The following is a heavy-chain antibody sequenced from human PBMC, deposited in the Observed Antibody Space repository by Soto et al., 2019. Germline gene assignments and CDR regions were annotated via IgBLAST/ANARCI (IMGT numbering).Heavy chain of an antibody. Sequence: EVQLVESGGGLVQPGGSLRLSCAASGFTFSSYLMHWVRQVPGKGLVWVSRISGDGRSITYADSVKGRFTISRDSAKNTLYLQMHSLRAEATAVYYCARVGYCNGDCYSDYWGQGTLVTVSS. D-gene: IGHD2-21*02. V-gene: IGHV3-74*01. CDR3: ARVGYCNGDCYSDY. J-gene: IGHJ4*02. CDR2: ISGDGRSI. CDR1: GFTFSSYL.